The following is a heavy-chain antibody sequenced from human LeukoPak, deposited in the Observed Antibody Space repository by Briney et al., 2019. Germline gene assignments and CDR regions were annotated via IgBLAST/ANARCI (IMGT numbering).Heavy chain of an antibody. CDR1: GFTFSDYY. D-gene: IGHD6-6*01. V-gene: IGHV3-11*04. CDR3: TRDRGSSSDFDY. J-gene: IGHJ4*02. Sequence: GGSLRLSCEVSGFTFSDYYMSWIRQAPGKGLEWVSYISSSGSTIYYADSVKGRFTISRDNAKNSLYLQMNSLRAKDTAVYYCTRDRGSSSDFDYWGQGTLVTVSS. CDR2: ISSSGSTI.